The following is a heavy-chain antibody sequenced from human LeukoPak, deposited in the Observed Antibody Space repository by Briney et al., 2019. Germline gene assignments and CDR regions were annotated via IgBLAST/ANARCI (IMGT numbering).Heavy chain of an antibody. J-gene: IGHJ4*02. CDR3: ARGGPVPAAGGYFDY. V-gene: IGHV3-33*01. D-gene: IGHD2-2*01. Sequence: GRSLRLSCAASGFTFSSYGMHWVRQAPGKGLEWVAVIWYDGSNKYYADSVKGRFTISRDNSKNTLYLQMNGLRAEDTAVYYCARGGPVPAAGGYFDYWGQGTLVTVSS. CDR1: GFTFSSYG. CDR2: IWYDGSNK.